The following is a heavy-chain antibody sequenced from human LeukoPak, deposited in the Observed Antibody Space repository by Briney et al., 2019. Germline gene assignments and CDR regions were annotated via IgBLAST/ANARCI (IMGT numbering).Heavy chain of an antibody. J-gene: IGHJ3*02. CDR3: VRQDISQAPYAFDI. Sequence: GGSLRLSCASSGFTFSSYKMYWVRQAPGKGLVWVLRLNENGITNYADSVKGRFAISSDNAKSTLFLQMNSLRVDDTAVYYCVRQDISQAPYAFDIWGQGTMVTVSS. V-gene: IGHV3-74*01. CDR1: GFTFSSYK. CDR2: LNENGIT. D-gene: IGHD3-9*01.